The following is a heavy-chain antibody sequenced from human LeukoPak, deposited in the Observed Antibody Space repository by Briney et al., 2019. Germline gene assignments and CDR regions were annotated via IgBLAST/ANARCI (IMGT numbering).Heavy chain of an antibody. Sequence: GGSLRLSCAASGFTFSSYGMSWVRQAPGKGLEWVSGISSSGGSIYYADSVKGRFTISRDNSKNTLYLQMNSLRAEDTAVYYCAKGPRSSWSLNWFDPWGQGTLVTVSS. V-gene: IGHV3-23*01. CDR2: ISSSGGSI. CDR1: GFTFSSYG. CDR3: AKGPRSSWSLNWFDP. J-gene: IGHJ5*02. D-gene: IGHD6-13*01.